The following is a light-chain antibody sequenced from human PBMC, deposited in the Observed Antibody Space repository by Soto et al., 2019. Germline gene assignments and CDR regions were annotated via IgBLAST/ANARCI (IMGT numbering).Light chain of an antibody. CDR3: GTWDSSLSGGV. CDR2: GNN. CDR1: SSNIGAGYD. J-gene: IGLJ1*01. Sequence: QSVLTQPPSVSGAPGQTITISCTGSSSNIGAGYDVHWYQQLPGRAPKLLIYGNNNRPSGVPDRFSASKSGTSATLGITGLQSGDEADYYCGTWDSSLSGGVFGTGTKVTVL. V-gene: IGLV1-40*01.